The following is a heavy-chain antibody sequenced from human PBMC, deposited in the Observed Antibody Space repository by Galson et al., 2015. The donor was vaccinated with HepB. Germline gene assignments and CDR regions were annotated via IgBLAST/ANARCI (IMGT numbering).Heavy chain of an antibody. Sequence: SVKVSCKASGYTFTSYAMHWVRQAPGQRLEWMGWINAGNGNTKYSQKFQGRVTITRDTSASTAYMELSSLRSEDTAVYYCARASSSGGSCSDYWGQGTLVTVSS. D-gene: IGHD2-15*01. CDR1: GYTFTSYA. J-gene: IGHJ4*02. V-gene: IGHV1-3*01. CDR2: INAGNGNT. CDR3: ARASSSGGSCSDY.